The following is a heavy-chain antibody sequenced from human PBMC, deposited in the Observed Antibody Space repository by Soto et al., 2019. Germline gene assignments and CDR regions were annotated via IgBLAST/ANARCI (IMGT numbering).Heavy chain of an antibody. V-gene: IGHV4-4*02. J-gene: IGHJ4*02. CDR3: ARSEATGLDH. CDR1: GGSMTSSNW. D-gene: IGHD1-26*01. Sequence: QVQLQESGPGLVKPSGTLSLTCTVSGGSMTSSNWWNWVRQSPGKGLEWIGEAHHSGRTNYNPSLKSRVTISVAKSKNHFSLKLSSVTAADTAVYYCARSEATGLDHWGQGTLVTVSS. CDR2: AHHSGRT.